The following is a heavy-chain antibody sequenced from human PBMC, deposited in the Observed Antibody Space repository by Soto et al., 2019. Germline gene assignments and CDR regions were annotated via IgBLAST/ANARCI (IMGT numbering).Heavy chain of an antibody. Sequence: EVQVVEAGGGLVQPGGSLRLSCSASGFTFSSHALHWVRQAPGKGLEYVSGISSNGGSIFYADSVKGRFTISRDNSKNILYLQMTGLRADDTAVYSCVKDRFGGTSGYFDSWGQGTLVTVSS. CDR1: GFTFSSHA. CDR3: VKDRFGGTSGYFDS. D-gene: IGHD2-15*01. CDR2: ISSNGGSI. J-gene: IGHJ4*02. V-gene: IGHV3-64D*08.